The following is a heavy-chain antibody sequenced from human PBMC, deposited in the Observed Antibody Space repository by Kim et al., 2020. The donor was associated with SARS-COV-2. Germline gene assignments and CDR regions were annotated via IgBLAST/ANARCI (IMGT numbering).Heavy chain of an antibody. Sequence: PSLKSRVTVSVDTSKNQFSLKLSSVTAADPAVYYCARATTTIFGVVSEFDYWGQGTLVTVSS. CDR3: ARATTTIFGVVSEFDY. D-gene: IGHD3-3*01. V-gene: IGHV4-31*02. J-gene: IGHJ4*02.